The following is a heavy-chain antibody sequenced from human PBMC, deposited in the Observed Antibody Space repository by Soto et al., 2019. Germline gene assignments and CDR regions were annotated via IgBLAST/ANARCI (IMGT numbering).Heavy chain of an antibody. CDR2: IYYRSRWYN. Sequence: QTLSLTCAISGDSVSSNRAAWGWIRQSPSRGLEWLGRIYYRSRWYNDYSESLKSRIIIKPDTYKNQFSLQLNSATPDDTAVYYREREAWAATNDAVDMWGQGTMVTVS. D-gene: IGHD3-16*01. CDR1: GDSVSSNRAA. CDR3: EREAWAATNDAVDM. J-gene: IGHJ3*02. V-gene: IGHV6-1*01.